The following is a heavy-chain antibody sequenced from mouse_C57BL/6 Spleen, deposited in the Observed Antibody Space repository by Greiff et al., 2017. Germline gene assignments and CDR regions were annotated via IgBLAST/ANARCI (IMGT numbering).Heavy chain of an antibody. V-gene: IGHV5-12*01. CDR1: GFTFSDYY. CDR3: ARPRYYGSSPSYWYFDV. Sequence: EVQLVESGGGLVQPGGSLKLSCAASGFTFSDYYMYWVRQTPEKRLEWVAYISNGGGSTYYPDTVKGRFTISRDNAKNTLYLQMSRLKSEDTAMYYCARPRYYGSSPSYWYFDVWGTGTTVTVSS. D-gene: IGHD1-1*01. CDR2: ISNGGGST. J-gene: IGHJ1*03.